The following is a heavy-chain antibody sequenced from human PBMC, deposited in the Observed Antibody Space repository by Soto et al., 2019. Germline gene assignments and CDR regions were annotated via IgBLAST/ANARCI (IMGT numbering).Heavy chain of an antibody. J-gene: IGHJ3*01. CDR2: VSGDGSST. V-gene: IGHV3-74*01. CDR3: ARSLPGTYGAFDL. D-gene: IGHD1-7*01. Sequence: GGSLRLSCAASEFTFRSYWMHWVRQSPGKGLVWVSRVSGDGSSTTYADSVRGRFTISRDNAKNTVYLQMDSLRAEDTAVYYCARSLPGTYGAFDLWGQGTMVTVSS. CDR1: EFTFRSYW.